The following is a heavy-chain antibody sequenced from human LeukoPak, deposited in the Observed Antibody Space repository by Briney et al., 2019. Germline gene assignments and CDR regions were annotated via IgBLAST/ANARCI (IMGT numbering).Heavy chain of an antibody. CDR1: GFTVSRSY. J-gene: IGHJ4*02. CDR2: IYSGGTT. V-gene: IGHV3-53*01. CDR3: AKDVSRILTGARNYFDS. Sequence: GGSLRLSCAASGFTVSRSYMIWARQAPGKGLEWVSVIYSGGTTYYADSVKGRFTISRDNSKNTLYLQMNSLRAEDTAVYYCAKDVSRILTGARNYFDSWGQGTLVTVSS. D-gene: IGHD3-9*01.